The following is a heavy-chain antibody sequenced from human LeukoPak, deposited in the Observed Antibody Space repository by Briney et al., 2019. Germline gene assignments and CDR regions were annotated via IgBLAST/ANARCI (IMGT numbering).Heavy chain of an antibody. V-gene: IGHV3-66*02. CDR3: ARGRGNGDYDYDAFDI. CDR1: GFTVSSNY. D-gene: IGHD4-17*01. CDR2: IYSGDST. Sequence: PGGSLRLSCAASGFTVSSNYMSWVRQAPGKGLEWVSVIYSGDSTYYADSVKGRFTISRDNSKNTLYLQMNSLRAEGTAVYYCARGRGNGDYDYDAFDIWGQGTMVTVSS. J-gene: IGHJ3*02.